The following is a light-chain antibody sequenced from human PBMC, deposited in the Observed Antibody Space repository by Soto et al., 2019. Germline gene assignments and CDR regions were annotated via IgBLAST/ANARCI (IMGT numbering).Light chain of an antibody. CDR3: QQADTFPIT. CDR1: QGISSR. J-gene: IGKJ5*01. CDR2: SAS. Sequence: DIQMTQSPSSVSASVGDRVTITCRASQGISSRLAWYQQKPGKAPKLLIYSASSLQSGVPSRFSGSGFGTDFTLTISSLQPEDFATYYCQQADTFPITFGQGKRLEIK. V-gene: IGKV1-12*01.